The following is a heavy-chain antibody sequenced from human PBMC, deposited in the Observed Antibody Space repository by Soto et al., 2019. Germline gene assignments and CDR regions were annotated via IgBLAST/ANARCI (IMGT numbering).Heavy chain of an antibody. V-gene: IGHV4-61*01. CDR1: GDSVGNGPYY. CDR3: ARVGSSCHSGGCYYYYGLGV. J-gene: IGHJ6*02. Sequence: QVRLQESGPGLVKPSETLSLSCLVSGDSVGNGPYYRSLIRQSPGEGLEWIAYIYYSGSTNVNPSLESRVNISIDMSKNQFFLELRSVTAADAAVYFCARVGSSCHSGGCYYYYGLGVWGQGTTVAISS. D-gene: IGHD1-26*01. CDR2: IYYSGST.